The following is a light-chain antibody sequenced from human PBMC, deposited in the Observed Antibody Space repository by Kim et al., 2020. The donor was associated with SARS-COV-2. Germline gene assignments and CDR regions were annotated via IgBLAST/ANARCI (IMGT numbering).Light chain of an antibody. V-gene: IGLV1-51*01. CDR2: DNN. CDR1: SSNIGNNY. CDR3: GTWDSSLSVVYV. J-gene: IGLJ1*01. Sequence: KVPIFCSGSSSNIGNNYGSWYQQLQGTAPKLLIYDNNKRPSGMPDRFSGSKSGTSATLGITGIQTGDEADYYCGTWDSSLSVVYVFGTGTKVTVL.